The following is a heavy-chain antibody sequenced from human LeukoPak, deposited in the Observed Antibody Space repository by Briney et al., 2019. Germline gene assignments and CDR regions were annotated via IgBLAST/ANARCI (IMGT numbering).Heavy chain of an antibody. J-gene: IGHJ3*02. CDR1: GFTFDDYA. Sequence: PGGSLRLSCAASGFTFDDYAMHWVRHAPGKGLEWVSGISWNSGSIGYADSVKGRFTISRDNAKNSLYLQMNSLRAEDTALYYCAKDVIVRLGDAFDIWGQGTMVTVSS. D-gene: IGHD2-15*01. CDR2: ISWNSGSI. CDR3: AKDVIVRLGDAFDI. V-gene: IGHV3-9*01.